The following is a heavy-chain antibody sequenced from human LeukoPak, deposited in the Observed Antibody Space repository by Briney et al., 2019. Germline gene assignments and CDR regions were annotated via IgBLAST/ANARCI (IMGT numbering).Heavy chain of an antibody. D-gene: IGHD1-26*01. J-gene: IGHJ4*02. CDR2: IQNDEIDK. V-gene: IGHV3-30*02. CDR3: AKDRAYGVGACFDY. CDR1: GFTFTTYG. Sequence: PGGSLRLSCAASGFTFTTYGMHWVRQAPGKGLEWVAFIQNDEIDKFYADSVKGRFTISRDNSKNTLYLQMNSLRAEGTALYYCAKDRAYGVGACFDYWGQGTLVTVSS.